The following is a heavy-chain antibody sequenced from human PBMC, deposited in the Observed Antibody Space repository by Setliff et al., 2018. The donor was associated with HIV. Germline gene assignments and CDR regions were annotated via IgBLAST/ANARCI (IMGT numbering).Heavy chain of an antibody. J-gene: IGHJ4*02. CDR3: ATDSNFGGIVTPWDY. Sequence: GASVKVSCKASGYTFTSYDISWVRQAPGQGLEWMGWMSTYNGNTNYAQKVQGRVTMTTDTSTSTAYMELRSLRSEDTAVYYCATDSNFGGIVTPWDYWGQGTLVTVSS. CDR1: GYTFTSYD. CDR2: MSTYNGNT. D-gene: IGHD1-26*01. V-gene: IGHV1-18*01.